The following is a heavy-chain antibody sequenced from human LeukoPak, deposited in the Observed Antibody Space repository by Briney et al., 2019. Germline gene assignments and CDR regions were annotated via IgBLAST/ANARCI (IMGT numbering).Heavy chain of an antibody. CDR1: GYTFTGYY. J-gene: IGHJ6*03. Sequence: GASVKVSCKASGYTFTGYYMHWVRQAPGQGLEWMGRINPNSGGTNYAQKFQGRVTMTRDTSISTAYMELSSLRSEDTAVYYCARTGGYYYYYMDVWGKGTTVTVSS. CDR2: INPNSGGT. CDR3: ARTGGYYYYYMDV. V-gene: IGHV1-2*06.